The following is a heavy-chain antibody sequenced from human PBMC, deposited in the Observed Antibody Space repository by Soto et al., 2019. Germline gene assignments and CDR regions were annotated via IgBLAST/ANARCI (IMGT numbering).Heavy chain of an antibody. J-gene: IGHJ6*02. CDR1: GGTFSSYA. V-gene: IGHV1-69*13. CDR3: ARGGSSSPVYYYYGMDV. D-gene: IGHD6-6*01. Sequence: SVKVSCKASGGTFSSYAISWVRQAPGQGLEWMGGIIPIFGTANYAQKFQGRVTITADESTSTAYMELSSLRSEDTAVYYCARGGSSSPVYYYYGMDVWGQGTTVTVSS. CDR2: IIPIFGTA.